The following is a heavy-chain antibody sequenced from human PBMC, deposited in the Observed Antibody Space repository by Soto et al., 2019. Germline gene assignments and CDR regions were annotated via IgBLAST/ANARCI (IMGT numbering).Heavy chain of an antibody. CDR1: GYTFTGHH. V-gene: IGHV1-2*02. Sequence: ASVKVSCKTSGYTFTGHHIHWVRQAPGQGLEWMGWINPISGGTKYREKFQGRVSITRDKSSSTAYMELSSLTSDDSAVYYCAKDGRHCSGGSCPQGHWGQGTLATV. CDR2: INPISGGT. J-gene: IGHJ4*02. CDR3: AKDGRHCSGGSCPQGH. D-gene: IGHD2-15*01.